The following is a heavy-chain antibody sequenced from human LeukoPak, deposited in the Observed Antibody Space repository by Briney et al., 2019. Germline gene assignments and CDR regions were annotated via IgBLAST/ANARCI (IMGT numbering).Heavy chain of an antibody. D-gene: IGHD3-9*01. V-gene: IGHV3-23*01. CDR1: GFTFSSYA. Sequence: PGGSLRLSCAASGFTFSSYAMSWVRQAPGKGLEWVSAISGSGGSTYYADSMKGRFTISRDNSKNTLYLQMNSLRAEDTAVYYCAKLSGDILTGYYLYYFDYWGQGTLVTVSS. CDR3: AKLSGDILTGYYLYYFDY. CDR2: ISGSGGST. J-gene: IGHJ4*02.